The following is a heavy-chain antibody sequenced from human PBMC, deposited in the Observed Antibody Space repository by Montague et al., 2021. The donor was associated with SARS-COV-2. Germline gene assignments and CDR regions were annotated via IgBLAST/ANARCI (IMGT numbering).Heavy chain of an antibody. J-gene: IGHJ6*02. V-gene: IGHV6-1*01. D-gene: IGHD5-12*01. CDR1: GDSVSSNSAA. Sequence: CAISGDSVSSNSAAWNWIRQSPSRGLEWPGRTYYRSKWYNDYAVSVKSRITINPDTSKNQFSLQLNSVTPEDTAVYYCARQPLGYDFVYYYYGMDVWGQGTTVTVSS. CDR3: ARQPLGYDFVYYYYGMDV. CDR2: TYYRSKWYN.